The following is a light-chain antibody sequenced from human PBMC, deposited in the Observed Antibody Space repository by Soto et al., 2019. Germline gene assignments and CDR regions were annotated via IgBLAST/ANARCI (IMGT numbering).Light chain of an antibody. CDR2: EVS. CDR3: SSFTSTTILV. V-gene: IGLV2-14*01. Sequence: QSVLTQPASVSGSPGQSITISCTGSSSDIGTYNYVSWYQHSPGKAPKLIIYEVSNRPSGISNRFSGSKSGNTASLTISGLQAEDEADYHCSSFTSTTILVFGGGTKLTVL. CDR1: SSDIGTYNY. J-gene: IGLJ2*01.